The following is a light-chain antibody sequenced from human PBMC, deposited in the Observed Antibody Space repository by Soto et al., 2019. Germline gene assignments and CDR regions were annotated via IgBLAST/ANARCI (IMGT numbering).Light chain of an antibody. V-gene: IGKV3-20*01. CDR3: QHYGASPRT. CDR2: VAS. Sequence: EIVLTQSPGTLSLSPGERATLSCRASQSVSSSYLAWYQQKPGQTPRLLIYVASSRATGIPDMFSGGESGSDFTLTISRLEPEDFAVYCCQHYGASPRTFGQGTKLEIK. CDR1: QSVSSSY. J-gene: IGKJ1*01.